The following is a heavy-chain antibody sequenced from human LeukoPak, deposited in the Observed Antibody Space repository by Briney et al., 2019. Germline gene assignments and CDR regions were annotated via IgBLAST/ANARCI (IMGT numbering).Heavy chain of an antibody. CDR1: GASIRSYF. V-gene: IGHV4-59*01. J-gene: IGHJ3*02. CDR2: VSNIGST. Sequence: PSETLSLTCTVSGASIRSYFWTWIRQSPGKGLEWIGYVSNIGSTSYNPSLKSRVTISGDTSKNQFSLKLSSVTAADTAVYCCTRDRSALDTWGQGTMVTVSS. CDR3: TRDRSALDT.